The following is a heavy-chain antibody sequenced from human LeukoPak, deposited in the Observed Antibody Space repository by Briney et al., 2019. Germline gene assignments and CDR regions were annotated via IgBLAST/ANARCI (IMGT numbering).Heavy chain of an antibody. CDR2: ISAYNGNT. Sequence: ASVKVSCKASGYTFTSYGISWVRQAPGQGLEWMGWISAYNGNTNYAQKFQGRVTMTRDTSISTAYMELSRLRSDDTAVYYCASAQQLVPRAWGQGTLVTVSS. CDR3: ASAQQLVPRA. CDR1: GYTFTSYG. D-gene: IGHD6-13*01. J-gene: IGHJ5*02. V-gene: IGHV1-18*01.